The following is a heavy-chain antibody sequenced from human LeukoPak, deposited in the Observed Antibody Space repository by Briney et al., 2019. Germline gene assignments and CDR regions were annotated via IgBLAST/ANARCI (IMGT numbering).Heavy chain of an antibody. V-gene: IGHV3-21*01. CDR3: ARVQGGLRFLEWLLSPLGMDV. D-gene: IGHD3-3*01. CDR2: ISSSSSYI. CDR1: GFTFSSYS. J-gene: IGHJ6*02. Sequence: GGSLRLSCAASGFTFSSYSMNWVRRAPGKGLEWVSSISSSSSYIYYADSVKGRFTISRDNAKNSLYLQMNSLRAEDTAVYYCARVQGGLRFLEWLLSPLGMDVWGQGTTVTVSS.